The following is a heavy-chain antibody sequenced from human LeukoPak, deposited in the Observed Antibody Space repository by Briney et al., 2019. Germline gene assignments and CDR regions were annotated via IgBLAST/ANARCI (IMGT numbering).Heavy chain of an antibody. D-gene: IGHD1-14*01. J-gene: IGHJ6*03. Sequence: KPSETLSLTCTVSGYSISSGYYWGWIRQPPGKGLEWIGSIYHSGSTYYNPSLKSRVTISVDTSKNQFSLKLSSVTAADTAVYYCAREDGNRCHEYYYYYYYMDVWGKGTTVTVTS. V-gene: IGHV4-38-2*02. CDR3: AREDGNRCHEYYYYYYYMDV. CDR2: IYHSGST. CDR1: GYSISSGYY.